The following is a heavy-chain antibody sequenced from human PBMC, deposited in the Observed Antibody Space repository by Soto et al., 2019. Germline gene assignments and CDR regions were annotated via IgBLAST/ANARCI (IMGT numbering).Heavy chain of an antibody. CDR2: IYYTGST. V-gene: IGHV4-31*03. CDR1: GGSISGGPYY. CDR3: ARVSGIVVVPTAKDPHYYYMDV. D-gene: IGHD2-2*01. J-gene: IGHJ6*03. Sequence: QVQLQESGPGLVKPSQTLSLTCTVSGGSISGGPYYWTWIRQHPGIGLEWIGYIYYTGSTYYNPALTRRVIMSVDTSNNQLSLKLSSVTAADTAVYFCARVSGIVVVPTAKDPHYYYMDVWGKGTTVTVSS.